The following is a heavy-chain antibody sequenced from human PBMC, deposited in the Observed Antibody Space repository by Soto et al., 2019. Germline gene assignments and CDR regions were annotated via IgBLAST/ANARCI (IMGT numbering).Heavy chain of an antibody. J-gene: IGHJ4*02. CDR1: GGTFSSYA. CDR2: IIPMFGTA. D-gene: IGHD3-22*01. V-gene: IGHV1-69*12. CDR3: ARSRANYYDSRGYYYSTFDY. Sequence: QVQLVQSGAEVKKPGSSVKVSCKTSGGTFSSYAISWVRQAPGQGLEWMGGIIPMFGTANYAQKFQGRVKINADETTSSAYMGLSRLRSEDTAVYYCARSRANYYDSRGYYYSTFDYWGQGTLVTVSS.